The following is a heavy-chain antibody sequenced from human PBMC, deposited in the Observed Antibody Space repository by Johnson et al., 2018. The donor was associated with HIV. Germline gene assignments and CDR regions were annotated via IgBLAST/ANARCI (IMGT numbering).Heavy chain of an antibody. Sequence: VQLVESGGGVVQPVGSLRLSCAASGFTFDDYGMSWVRQAPGKGLEWVSGINWNGGSTGYADSVKGRFTISRDNSKNTLYLQMNSLRAEDTAVYYGARGRPNYYDSSGRYVPVAFDIWGQGTMVTVSS. CDR1: GFTFDDYG. CDR3: ARGRPNYYDSSGRYVPVAFDI. V-gene: IGHV3-20*04. D-gene: IGHD3-22*01. CDR2: INWNGGST. J-gene: IGHJ3*02.